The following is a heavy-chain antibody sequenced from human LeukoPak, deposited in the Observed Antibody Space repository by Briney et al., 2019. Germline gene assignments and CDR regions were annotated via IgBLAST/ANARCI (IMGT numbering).Heavy chain of an antibody. CDR1: GFTFSSYA. J-gene: IGHJ4*02. D-gene: IGHD4-11*01. CDR2: ISGSGGST. V-gene: IGHV3-23*01. CDR3: AKDRGYSNFPRPLDY. Sequence: AGGSLRLSCAASGFTFSSYAMSWVRQAPGKGLEWVSAISGSGGSTYYADSVKGRFTISRDNSKNTLYLQMNSLRAEDTAVYYCAKDRGYSNFPRPLDYWGQGTLVTVSS.